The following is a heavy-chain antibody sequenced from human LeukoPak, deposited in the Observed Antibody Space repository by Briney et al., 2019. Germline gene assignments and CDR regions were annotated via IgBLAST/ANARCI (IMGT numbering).Heavy chain of an antibody. CDR3: ASHGVVNNVIDY. CDR1: GYSISSGYY. V-gene: IGHV4-38-2*01. Sequence: PSETLSLTCAVSGYSISSGYYWGWIRQPPGKGLEWIGSFYHSGSTYYNPSLKSRVTISVDTSKNQFSLKLSSVTAADTAVYYCASHGVVNNVIDYWGQGTLVTVSS. D-gene: IGHD3-3*01. J-gene: IGHJ4*02. CDR2: FYHSGST.